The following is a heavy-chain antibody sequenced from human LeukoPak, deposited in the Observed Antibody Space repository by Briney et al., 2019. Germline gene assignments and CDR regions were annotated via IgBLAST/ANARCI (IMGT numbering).Heavy chain of an antibody. D-gene: IGHD2-2*03. V-gene: IGHV3-11*01. J-gene: IGHJ4*02. Sequence: GGSLGLSCAASGFTFSDYYMSWIRQAPGKGLEWVSYISSSGSTIYYADSVKGRFTLSRDDSRNTVYLQLNNLRVEDTAIYYCARASWISTADAVCWGQGTQVTVSS. CDR2: ISSSGSTI. CDR1: GFTFSDYY. CDR3: ARASWISTADAVC.